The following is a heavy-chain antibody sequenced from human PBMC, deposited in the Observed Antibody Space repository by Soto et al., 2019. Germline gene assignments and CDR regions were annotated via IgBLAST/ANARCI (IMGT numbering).Heavy chain of an antibody. Sequence: SETLSLTCTVSGGSISSSSYSRGWIRQPPGKGLEWIGEINHSGSANYNPSLKSRVIISVDTSKNQFSLHLNSVTAADTAVYYCARGGGSYYVDFWGRGTLVTVSS. CDR1: GGSISSSSYS. CDR3: ARGGGSYYVDF. V-gene: IGHV4-39*02. CDR2: INHSGSA. J-gene: IGHJ4*02. D-gene: IGHD1-26*01.